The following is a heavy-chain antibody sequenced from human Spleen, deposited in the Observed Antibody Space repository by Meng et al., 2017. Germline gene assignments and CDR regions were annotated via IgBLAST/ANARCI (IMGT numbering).Heavy chain of an antibody. J-gene: IGHJ4*02. CDR3: ARVDRYSGTYFDY. Sequence: QLQLQESGPGLVKPSGTLSLTCAVSGDSVSGSNWWSWVRQPPGKGLEWIGEIFHIGSTNYNPSLKTRVAISVDRSKNQFSLKLTSVTAADTAVYYCARVDRYSGTYFDYWGQGTLVTVSS. CDR2: IFHIGST. V-gene: IGHV4-4*02. D-gene: IGHD1-26*01. CDR1: GDSVSGSNW.